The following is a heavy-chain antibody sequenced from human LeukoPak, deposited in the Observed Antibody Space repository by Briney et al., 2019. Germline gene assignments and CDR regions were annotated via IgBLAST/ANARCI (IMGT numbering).Heavy chain of an antibody. CDR1: GGSFSSYY. J-gene: IGHJ3*02. D-gene: IGHD1-26*01. CDR3: ASRATTGAFDI. CDR2: IHYSGST. V-gene: IGHV4-59*01. Sequence: SETPSLTCAVYGGSFSSYYWSWIRQPPGKGLEWIGYIHYSGSTNYNPSLKSRVTISADTSKNQFFLKLSSMTAADTAVYYCASRATTGAFDIWGQGTMVTVFS.